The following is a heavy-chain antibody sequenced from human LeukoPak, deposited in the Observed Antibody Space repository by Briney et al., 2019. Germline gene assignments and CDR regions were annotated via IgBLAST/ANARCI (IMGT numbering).Heavy chain of an antibody. CDR1: AYTFTSYG. V-gene: IGHV1-18*01. D-gene: IGHD3-22*01. CDR2: ISVYNGHT. Sequence: ASVKVSCKASAYTFTSYGISWVRQAPGQGLEWMGWISVYNGHTNYAQNLQGRVTMTTDTSTSTAYMELRSLKSDDTAVYYCASLKNYYDSSGYLVTDAFDIWGQGTMVTVSS. CDR3: ASLKNYYDSSGYLVTDAFDI. J-gene: IGHJ3*02.